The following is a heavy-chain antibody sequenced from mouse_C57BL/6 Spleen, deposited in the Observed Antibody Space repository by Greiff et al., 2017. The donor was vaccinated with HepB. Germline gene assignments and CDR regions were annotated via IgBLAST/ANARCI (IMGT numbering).Heavy chain of an antibody. CDR1: GYTFTSYG. Sequence: QVQLQQSGAELARPGASVKLSCKASGYTFTSYGISWVKQRTGQGLEWIGEIYPRSGNTYYNEKFKGKATLTADKSSSTAYMELRSLTSEDSAVYFCARSGNYYGSSHPTFDDWGQGTTLTVSS. CDR2: IYPRSGNT. D-gene: IGHD1-1*01. CDR3: ARSGNYYGSSHPTFDD. V-gene: IGHV1-81*01. J-gene: IGHJ2*01.